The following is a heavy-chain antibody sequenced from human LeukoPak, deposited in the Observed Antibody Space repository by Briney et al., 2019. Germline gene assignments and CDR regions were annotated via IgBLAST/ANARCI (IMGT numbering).Heavy chain of an antibody. CDR1: DDSITEYY. Sequence: SETLSLTCYFSDDSITEYYSIWFRQPPGKGREWIAYIYNFGTTTYNPSLKGRTTISLDTSKNHFSLIMMSVTHTHTDVYYCARAKDSRYRIFDSWGQGTLVTVSS. V-gene: IGHV4-59*01. CDR2: IYNFGTT. CDR3: ARAKDSRYRIFDS. J-gene: IGHJ4*02. D-gene: IGHD3-16*02.